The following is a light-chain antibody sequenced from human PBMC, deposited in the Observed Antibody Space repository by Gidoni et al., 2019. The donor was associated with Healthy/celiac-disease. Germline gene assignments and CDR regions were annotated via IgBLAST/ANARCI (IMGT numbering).Light chain of an antibody. Sequence: PGQTASITCSGDKLGYKYACWYQQKPGQSPVLVIYQDSKRPSGIPERFSGSNSGNTATLTISGTQAMDEADYYCQAWDSSTVVFGGGTKLTVL. CDR2: QDS. V-gene: IGLV3-1*01. J-gene: IGLJ2*01. CDR3: QAWDSSTVV. CDR1: KLGYKY.